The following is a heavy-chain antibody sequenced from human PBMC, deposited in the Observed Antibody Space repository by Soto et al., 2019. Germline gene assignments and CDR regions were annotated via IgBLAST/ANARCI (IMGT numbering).Heavy chain of an antibody. V-gene: IGHV1-69*02. CDR1: GGTFSIYS. J-gene: IGHJ5*02. CDR3: ARGGAVVVPGAVDRHNWFDP. Sequence: QVQLVQSGAEVKKPGSSVKVSCEASGGTFSIYSFSWVRQAPGQGRAWMGRVIPILGMANYAQKFQGRVTITADKSTSTVYMELSSLRSEDTAVYYCARGGAVVVPGAVDRHNWFDPWGQGTLVTVSS. D-gene: IGHD2-2*01. CDR2: VIPILGMA.